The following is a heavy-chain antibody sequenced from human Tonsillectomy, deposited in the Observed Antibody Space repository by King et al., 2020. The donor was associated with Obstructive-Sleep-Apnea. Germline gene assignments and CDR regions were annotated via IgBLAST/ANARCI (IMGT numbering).Heavy chain of an antibody. CDR2: INSDASDT. V-gene: IGHV3-74*01. D-gene: IGHD1-26*01. J-gene: IGHJ6*02. Sequence: DVQLVESGGGLVQPGGSLRLSCAASGFTLSNYWMHWVRQAPGKGLVWVSRINSDASDTSHADSVKGRFTISRDDAKNTLYLQMNSLRAEDTAVYYCSRGPYSGNYPGFCMDVWGQGTTVTVSS. CDR1: GFTLSNYW. CDR3: SRGPYSGNYPGFCMDV.